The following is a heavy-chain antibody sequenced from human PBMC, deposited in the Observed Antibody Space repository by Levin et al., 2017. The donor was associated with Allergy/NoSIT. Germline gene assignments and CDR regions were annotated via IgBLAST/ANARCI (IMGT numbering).Heavy chain of an antibody. D-gene: IGHD3-10*01. Sequence: GGSLRLSCAASGFTFYNYVMNWVRQSPGKGLEWVSGISSSGGSTYYADSVKGRFTISRDNSKNTLYLQINGLRAEDTAVYYCAKAKSHLDYYGSGGYDFWGQGTLVTVSS. V-gene: IGHV3-23*01. CDR1: GFTFYNYV. CDR3: AKAKSHLDYYGSGGYDF. J-gene: IGHJ4*02. CDR2: ISSSGGST.